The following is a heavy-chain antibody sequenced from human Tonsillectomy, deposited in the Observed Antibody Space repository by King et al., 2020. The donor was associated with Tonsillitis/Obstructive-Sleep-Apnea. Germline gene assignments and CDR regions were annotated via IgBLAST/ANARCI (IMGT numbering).Heavy chain of an antibody. D-gene: IGHD3-3*01. CDR2: IRSEAYGGTT. CDR3: TRGRQDFWSGYPYNWFDP. CDR1: GCTFGDYA. Sequence: VQLVESGGGLVKPGRALRLSCTASGCTFGDYAMSWFRQAPWEGLEWGGFIRSEAYGGTTEYAVSVKGRFTISRDDSKSIAYLQMNSLKTEDTAVYYCTRGRQDFWSGYPYNWFDPWGQGTLVTVSS. V-gene: IGHV3-49*05. J-gene: IGHJ5*02.